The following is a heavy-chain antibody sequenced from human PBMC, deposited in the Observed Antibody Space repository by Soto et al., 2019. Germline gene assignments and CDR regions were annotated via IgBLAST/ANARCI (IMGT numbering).Heavy chain of an antibody. J-gene: IGHJ3*02. Sequence: ASVKVSCKASGYTFTSYGISWVRQAPGQGLEWMGWISAYNGNTNYAQKLQGRVTMTTDTSTSTAYMELRSLRSDDTAVYYCVCDFWSGYYSGDAFDIWGQGTMVTVSS. D-gene: IGHD3-3*01. V-gene: IGHV1-18*01. CDR2: ISAYNGNT. CDR3: VCDFWSGYYSGDAFDI. CDR1: GYTFTSYG.